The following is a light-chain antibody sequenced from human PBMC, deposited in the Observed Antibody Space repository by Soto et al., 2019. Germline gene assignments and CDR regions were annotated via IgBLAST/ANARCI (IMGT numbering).Light chain of an antibody. CDR1: SSDVGGYNY. CDR3: SSYTSSNALV. J-gene: IGLJ1*01. V-gene: IGLV2-14*01. CDR2: DVS. Sequence: QSVLTQPASVSGSPGQSITISCTGTSSDVGGYNYVSWYQQYPGKAPKLMLYDVSNRPSGFSNRFSGSKSGNTASLTISGLQAEDEADYYCSSYTSSNALVFGSGTKLTVL.